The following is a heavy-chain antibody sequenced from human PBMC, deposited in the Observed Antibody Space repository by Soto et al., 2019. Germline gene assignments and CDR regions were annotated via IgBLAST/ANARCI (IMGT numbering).Heavy chain of an antibody. CDR2: ISSNGANT. J-gene: IGHJ6*01. V-gene: IGHV3-23*01. CDR3: VYRLHDHLDHRGQRPPVNLYYG. CDR1: FVTLYGPYSHL. D-gene: IGHD1-1*01. Sequence: WSLRLSVSASFVTLYGPYSHLIILFRQSPGKGPEWVSTISSNGANTHYAESVKGRFNISKDASRNTVHLHMNSLRDEDTAKYFCVYRLHDHLDHRGQRPPVNLYYG.